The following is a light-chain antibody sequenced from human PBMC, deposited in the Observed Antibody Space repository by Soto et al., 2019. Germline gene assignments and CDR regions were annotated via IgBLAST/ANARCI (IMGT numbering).Light chain of an antibody. CDR1: SSGVGGYNL. Sequence: QSALTRPASVSGSPGQSITISCTGTSSGVGGYNLVSWYQHHPVDAPKHIMYEGNQRPSLLSSRFAGSKSGNTASLTISGLQAEDGAEYYCCSYAGSLNHYVDGTGTELTVL. CDR3: CSYAGSLNHYV. V-gene: IGLV2-23*01. CDR2: EGN. J-gene: IGLJ1*01.